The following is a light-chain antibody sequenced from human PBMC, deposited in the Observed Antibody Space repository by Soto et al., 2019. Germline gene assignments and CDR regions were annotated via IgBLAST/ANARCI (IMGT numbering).Light chain of an antibody. CDR2: DAS. CDR3: QQRF. CDR1: QNVSSY. Sequence: EVVLTQSPGTLSLSPGERATLSCRASQNVSSYVAWYQQKPGQSPRLLIYDASKRATGIPARFSGGGSGADFTLTISSLEPEDFAFYYCQQRFFGPGTKVDNK. V-gene: IGKV3-11*01. J-gene: IGKJ3*01.